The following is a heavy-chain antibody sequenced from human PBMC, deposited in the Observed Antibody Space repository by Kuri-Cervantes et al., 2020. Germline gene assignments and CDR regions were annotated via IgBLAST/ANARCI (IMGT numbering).Heavy chain of an antibody. CDR3: ARYCSGGSCLFDY. Sequence: NVSCKGSGYSFTSYWSGWVRQMPGKGLEWMGIIYPGDSDTRYSPSFQGQVTMSADKSISTAYLQWSSLKASDTAMYYCARYCSGGSCLFDYWGQGILVTVSS. J-gene: IGHJ4*02. CDR1: GYSFTSYW. CDR2: IYPGDSDT. V-gene: IGHV5-51*01. D-gene: IGHD2-15*01.